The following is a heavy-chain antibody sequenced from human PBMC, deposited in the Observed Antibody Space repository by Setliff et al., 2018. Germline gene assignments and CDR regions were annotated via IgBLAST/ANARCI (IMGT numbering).Heavy chain of an antibody. Sequence: SETLSLTCSLSNGSLTNFYWAWIRQTPGKGLEWIGYIYYRGNTNYNPSLRGRVTISVDTSTNQFSLRLNSVTAADTAVYYCASQRLARYFESWGQGILVTVSS. J-gene: IGHJ4*02. CDR2: IYYRGNT. V-gene: IGHV4-59*08. CDR3: ASQRLARYFES. D-gene: IGHD2-21*01. CDR1: NGSLTNFY.